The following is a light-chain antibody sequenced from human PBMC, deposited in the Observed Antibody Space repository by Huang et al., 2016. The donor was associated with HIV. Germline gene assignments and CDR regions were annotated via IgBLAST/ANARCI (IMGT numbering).Light chain of an antibody. CDR2: GAS. Sequence: EIVMTQSPATLSVSPGERATLSCRASQSVSSNLAWYQQKPGQAPRRLIYGASTGASGIPARFSALGSVTEFTLTISSLQSEDFAVYYCQQYNNWPPMYTFGQGTNLEIK. CDR1: QSVSSN. J-gene: IGKJ2*01. V-gene: IGKV3-15*01. CDR3: QQYNNWPPMYT.